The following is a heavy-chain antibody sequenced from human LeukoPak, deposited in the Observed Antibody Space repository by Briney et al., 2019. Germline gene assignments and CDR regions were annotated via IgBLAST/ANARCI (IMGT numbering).Heavy chain of an antibody. CDR2: INPNSGGT. J-gene: IGHJ6*04. Sequence: GASVKVSCKASGYTFTGYYMHWVRQAPGQGLEWMGWINPNSGGTNYAQKFQGRVTMTRDTSISTAYMELSRLRSDDTAVYYCARGFCSGGSCPMDVWGKGTTVTVSS. CDR1: GYTFTGYY. CDR3: ARGFCSGGSCPMDV. V-gene: IGHV1-2*02. D-gene: IGHD2-15*01.